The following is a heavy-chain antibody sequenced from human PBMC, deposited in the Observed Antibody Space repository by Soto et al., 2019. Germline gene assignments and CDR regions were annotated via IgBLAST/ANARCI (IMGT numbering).Heavy chain of an antibody. CDR1: GFTFSSYA. CDR3: AKRSGNLAAAGKEFDY. J-gene: IGHJ4*02. CDR2: ISGSGGST. V-gene: IGHV3-23*01. D-gene: IGHD6-13*01. Sequence: LRLSCAASGFTFSSYAMSWVRQAPGKGLEWVTAISGSGGSTYYADSVKGRFTISRDNSKNTLYLQMNSLRAEDTAVYYCAKRSGNLAAAGKEFDYWGQGTLVTVSS.